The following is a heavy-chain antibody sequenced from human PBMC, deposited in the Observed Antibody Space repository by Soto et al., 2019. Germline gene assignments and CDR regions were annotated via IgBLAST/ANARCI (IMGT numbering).Heavy chain of an antibody. D-gene: IGHD6-13*01. Sequence: GGSLRLSCAASGFTFSSYGMHWVRQAPGKGLEWVAVISYDGSNKYYADSVKGRFTISRDNSKNTLYLQMNSLRAADTAVYYCARGGSYSSSWIYYYYGMDVWGQGTTVTVSS. CDR3: ARGGSYSSSWIYYYYGMDV. CDR1: GFTFSSYG. V-gene: IGHV3-30*03. J-gene: IGHJ6*02. CDR2: ISYDGSNK.